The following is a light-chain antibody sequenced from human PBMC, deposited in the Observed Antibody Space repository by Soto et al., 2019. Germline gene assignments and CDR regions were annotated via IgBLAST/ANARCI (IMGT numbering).Light chain of an antibody. CDR3: QQYGTSPFT. V-gene: IGKV3-20*01. CDR1: DHVPSSS. CDR2: SAS. Sequence: PGERATLSCRASDHVPSSSLAXYQXNXGXXXRXXXHSASSRATGIPDRFSGIGYGTDFTLTISGLEPEDFAVYHCQQYGTSPFTFGQGKRLEIK. J-gene: IGKJ5*01.